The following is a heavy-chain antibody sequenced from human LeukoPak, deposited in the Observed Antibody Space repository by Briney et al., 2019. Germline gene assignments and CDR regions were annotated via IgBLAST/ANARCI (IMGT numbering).Heavy chain of an antibody. J-gene: IGHJ4*02. Sequence: GGSLRLSCAASGFTFSSYAMSWVRQAPGKGLEWVSAISGSGGSTYYADSVKGRFTISRDNSKNTLYLQMNSLRAEDTAVYYCAKLDTYYYDSSPFGYWGQGTLVTVSS. CDR2: ISGSGGST. V-gene: IGHV3-23*01. D-gene: IGHD3-22*01. CDR1: GFTFSSYA. CDR3: AKLDTYYYDSSPFGY.